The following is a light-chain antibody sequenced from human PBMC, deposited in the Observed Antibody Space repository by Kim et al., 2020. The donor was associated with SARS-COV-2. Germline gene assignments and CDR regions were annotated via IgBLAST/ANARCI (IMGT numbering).Light chain of an antibody. CDR1: NTSIGDQG. Sequence: RTTATPTCTGNNTSIGDQGTTWLQHNQRHPPKLLSFRNNNRPSGISERFSASTSGNTASLTVTGLQPEDEADYYCSAWDSSLNTWRFGGGTQLTVL. CDR3: SAWDSSLNTWR. CDR2: RNN. V-gene: IGLV10-54*01. J-gene: IGLJ3*02.